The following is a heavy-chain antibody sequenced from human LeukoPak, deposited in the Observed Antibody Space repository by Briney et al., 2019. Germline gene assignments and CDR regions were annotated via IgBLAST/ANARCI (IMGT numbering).Heavy chain of an antibody. CDR1: GGTFSSYA. Sequence: SVKVSCKASGGTFSSYAISWVRQAPGQGLEWMGRIIPILGVANYAQKFQGRVTITADKSTSTAYMELSSLRSEDTAVYYCAVRELPAAIPNPYYYYYGMDVWGQGTTVTVSS. D-gene: IGHD2-2*02. CDR3: AVRELPAAIPNPYYYYYGMDV. V-gene: IGHV1-69*04. CDR2: IIPILGVA. J-gene: IGHJ6*02.